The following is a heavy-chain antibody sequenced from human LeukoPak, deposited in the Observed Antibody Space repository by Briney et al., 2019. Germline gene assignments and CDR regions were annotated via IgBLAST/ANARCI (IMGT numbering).Heavy chain of an antibody. CDR1: GFTFSSYA. D-gene: IGHD3-9*01. Sequence: QPGGSLRLSCAASGFTFSSYAMSWVRQAPGKGLEWVSYISSSGSTIYYADSVKGRFTISRDNAKNSLYLQMNSLRAEDTAVYYCARDWEDYDILTGYYSPNWFDPWGQGTLVTVSS. CDR3: ARDWEDYDILTGYYSPNWFDP. V-gene: IGHV3-48*04. J-gene: IGHJ5*02. CDR2: ISSSGSTI.